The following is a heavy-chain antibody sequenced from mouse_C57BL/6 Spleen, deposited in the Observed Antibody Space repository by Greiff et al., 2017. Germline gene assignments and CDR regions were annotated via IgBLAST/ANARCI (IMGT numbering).Heavy chain of an antibody. V-gene: IGHV3-6*01. J-gene: IGHJ4*01. D-gene: IGHD1-1*01. Sequence: ESGPGLVNPSQSLSLTCSVTGYSITSGYYWNWIRQFPGNKLEWMGYISYDGSNNYNPSLKNRISITRDTSKNQFFLKLNSVTTEDTATYYCARVPYYYGSSTRAMDYWGQGTSVTVSS. CDR1: GYSITSGYY. CDR2: ISYDGSN. CDR3: ARVPYYYGSSTRAMDY.